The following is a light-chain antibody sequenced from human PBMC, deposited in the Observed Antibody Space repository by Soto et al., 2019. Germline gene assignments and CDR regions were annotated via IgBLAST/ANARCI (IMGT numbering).Light chain of an antibody. CDR3: QQSGDSPPWT. CDR1: QSVTSNY. Sequence: EIVLTQSPGTLSLSPGERATLSCRASQSVTSNYLAWYQQKPGQTPRLLIYSASSRATGIPDRFSGSGSGTDFTLTISSLEPEDFAVYYCQQSGDSPPWTFGQGTKVESK. J-gene: IGKJ1*01. CDR2: SAS. V-gene: IGKV3-20*01.